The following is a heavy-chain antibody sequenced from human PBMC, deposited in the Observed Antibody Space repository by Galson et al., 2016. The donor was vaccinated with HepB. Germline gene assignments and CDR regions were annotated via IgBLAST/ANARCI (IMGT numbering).Heavy chain of an antibody. CDR1: GFNFRNYA. CDR2: ISYDGNNK. CDR3: ASPLAVAITALGY. Sequence: SLRLSCATSGFNFRNYAMHWVRQAPGKGLEWVAAISYDGNNKKYADSVKGRFTISRDSSKNTLYLQMNSLRGEDTAVYYCASPLAVAITALGYWGQGTLVTVSS. V-gene: IGHV3-30*04. D-gene: IGHD3-22*01. J-gene: IGHJ4*02.